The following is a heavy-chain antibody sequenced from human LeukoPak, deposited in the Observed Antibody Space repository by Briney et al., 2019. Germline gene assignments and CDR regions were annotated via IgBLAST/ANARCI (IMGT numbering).Heavy chain of an antibody. CDR3: ARAPVTSCRGAFCYPFDI. Sequence: GGSLRLSCAASGFALSSYAMSWVRQAPGKELEWVSATGSSDAGTYHAESVRGRFTISRDNSKNTLYLQMNSLRADDAAVYYCARAPVTSCRGAFCYPFDIWGQGTLVTVSS. CDR1: GFALSSYA. CDR2: TGSSDAGT. D-gene: IGHD2-15*01. V-gene: IGHV3-23*01. J-gene: IGHJ4*02.